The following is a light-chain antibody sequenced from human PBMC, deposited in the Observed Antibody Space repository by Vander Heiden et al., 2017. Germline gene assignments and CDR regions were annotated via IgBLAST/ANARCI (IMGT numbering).Light chain of an antibody. J-gene: IGKJ2*01. CDR1: QSVSSY. CDR2: DAS. CDR3: QQRSNWL. Sequence: EIVLTQSPAPLSLSPGERATLSCRASQSVSSYLAWYQQTPGQAPRLLIYDASNRATGIPARFSGSGSGTDFTLTISSLEPEDVAVYYCQQRSNWLFGQGTKLEIK. V-gene: IGKV3-11*01.